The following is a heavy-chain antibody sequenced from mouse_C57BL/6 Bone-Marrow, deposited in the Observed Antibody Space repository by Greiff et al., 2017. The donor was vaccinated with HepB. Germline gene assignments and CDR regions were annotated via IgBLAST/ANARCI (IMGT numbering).Heavy chain of an antibody. J-gene: IGHJ1*03. V-gene: IGHV5-4*01. CDR3: ARDGDITTVVATRYFDV. CDR1: GFTFSSYA. D-gene: IGHD1-1*01. Sequence: EVKLVESGGGLVKPGGSLKLSCAASGFTFSSYAMSWVRQTPEKRLEWVATISDGGSYTYYPDNVKGRFTISRDNAKNNLYLQMSHLKSEDTAMYYCARDGDITTVVATRYFDVWGTGTTVTVSS. CDR2: ISDGGSYT.